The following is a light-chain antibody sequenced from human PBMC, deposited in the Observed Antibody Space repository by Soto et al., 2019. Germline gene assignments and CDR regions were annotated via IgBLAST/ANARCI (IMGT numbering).Light chain of an antibody. CDR2: AAS. CDR3: QQVNVYPST. J-gene: IGKJ4*01. V-gene: IGKV1-9*01. CDR1: QGISSY. Sequence: IQLTQSPSSLSASVGDRVTITCRASQGISSYLAWYQQKPGQAPNILIYAASTLHSGVPSRFRGGGSGTDFTLTISSLQPEDFATYYCQQVNVYPSTFGGGTKVDIK.